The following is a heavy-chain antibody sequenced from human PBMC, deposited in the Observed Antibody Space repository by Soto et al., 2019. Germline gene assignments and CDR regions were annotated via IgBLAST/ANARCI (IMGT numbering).Heavy chain of an antibody. D-gene: IGHD3-22*01. CDR3: ARDRIDDYDSSGYPERAPDD. V-gene: IGHV3-30-3*01. J-gene: IGHJ4*02. Sequence: PGGSLRLSCAASGFTFSSYAMHWVRQAPGKGLEWVAVISYDGSNKYYADSVKGRFTISRDNSKNTLYLQMNSLRAEDTAVYYCARDRIDDYDSSGYPERAPDDWGQGALVTVSS. CDR1: GFTFSSYA. CDR2: ISYDGSNK.